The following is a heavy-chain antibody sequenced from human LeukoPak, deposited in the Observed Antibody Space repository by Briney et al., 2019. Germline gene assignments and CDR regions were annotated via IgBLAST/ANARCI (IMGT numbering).Heavy chain of an antibody. CDR1: GFTFSSYS. Sequence: PGGSLRLSCAASGFTFSSYSMNWVRQAPGKGLEWVSYISSSSSTIYYADSVKGRFTISRDNAKNSLYLRMNSLRAEDTAVYYCAREAFAVAGYYYYMDVWGKGTTVTVSS. J-gene: IGHJ6*03. CDR2: ISSSSSTI. V-gene: IGHV3-48*01. D-gene: IGHD6-19*01. CDR3: AREAFAVAGYYYYMDV.